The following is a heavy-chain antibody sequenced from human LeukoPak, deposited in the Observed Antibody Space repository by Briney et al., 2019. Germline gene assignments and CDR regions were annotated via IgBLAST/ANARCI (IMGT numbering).Heavy chain of an antibody. V-gene: IGHV3-21*01. CDR3: ARDRESSSWFDY. CDR1: GFTFSTYS. CDR2: ISSSSSYI. Sequence: GGSLRLXCAASGFTFSTYSMNWVRQAPGKGLEWVSSISSSSSYIYYADSVKGRFTISRDNAKNSLYLQMNSLRAEDTAVYYCARDRESSSWFDYWGQGTLVTVSS. D-gene: IGHD6-13*01. J-gene: IGHJ4*02.